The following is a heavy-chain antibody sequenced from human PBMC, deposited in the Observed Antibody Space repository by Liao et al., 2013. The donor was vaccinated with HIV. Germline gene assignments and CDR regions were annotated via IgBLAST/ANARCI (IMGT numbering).Heavy chain of an antibody. CDR1: GGSISSGSYY. Sequence: QVQLQESGPGLVKPSQTLSLTCTVSGGSISSGSYYWSWIRQPAGKGLEWIGRIYTSGSTNYNPSLKSRVTISVDTSKNQFSLKLSSVTAADTAVYYCARGRKGITIFGVVKAPYYFDYWGQGTLVTVSS. D-gene: IGHD3-3*01. J-gene: IGHJ4*02. V-gene: IGHV4-61*02. CDR2: IYTSGST. CDR3: ARGRKGITIFGVVKAPYYFDY.